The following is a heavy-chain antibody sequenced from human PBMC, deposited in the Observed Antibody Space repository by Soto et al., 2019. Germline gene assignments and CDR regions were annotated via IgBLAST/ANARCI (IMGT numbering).Heavy chain of an antibody. J-gene: IGHJ5*02. CDR1: GGSISSGGYY. Sequence: QVQLQESGPGLVKPSQTLSLTCTVSGGSISSGGYYWSWIRQHPGKGLEWIGYIYYSGSTYYNPSLKSRVTISVDTSKNQFSLKLSSVTAADTAVYYCARHGDHCTTGVCWTSGVDPWGQGTLVTVSS. V-gene: IGHV4-31*03. D-gene: IGHD2-8*01. CDR3: ARHGDHCTTGVCWTSGVDP. CDR2: IYYSGST.